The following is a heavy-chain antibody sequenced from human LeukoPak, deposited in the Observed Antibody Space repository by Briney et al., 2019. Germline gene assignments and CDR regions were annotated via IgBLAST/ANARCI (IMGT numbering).Heavy chain of an antibody. D-gene: IGHD2-21*01. CDR2: IYHTGST. V-gene: IGHV4-4*02. J-gene: IGHJ4*02. CDR3: ARVVGNTNYDS. Sequence: SGTLSLTCAVSGASISGTDWWSWVRQPPGKGLEWIGEIYHTGSTNYNPSLESRVTISVDKSKSHFSLKVTSVTAADTAIYYCARVVGNTNYDSWGQGALVTVSS. CDR1: GASISGTDW.